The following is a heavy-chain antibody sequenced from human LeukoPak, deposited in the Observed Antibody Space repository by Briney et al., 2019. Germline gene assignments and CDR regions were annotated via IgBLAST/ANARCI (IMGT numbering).Heavy chain of an antibody. D-gene: IGHD6-13*01. CDR3: ARGVAAAGTPPFDY. Sequence: SETLSLTCTVSGGSISSYYWSWIRQPPGKGLEWIGYIYYSGSTNYNPSLKSRVTIPVDTSKNQFSLKLSSVTAADTAVYYCARGVAAAGTPPFDYWGQGTLVTVSS. CDR2: IYYSGST. J-gene: IGHJ4*02. CDR1: GGSISSYY. V-gene: IGHV4-59*08.